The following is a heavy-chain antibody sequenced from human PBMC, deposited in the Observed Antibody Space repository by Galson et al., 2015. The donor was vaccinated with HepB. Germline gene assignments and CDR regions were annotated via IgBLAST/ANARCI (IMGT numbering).Heavy chain of an antibody. CDR1: GFTFSDYY. CDR3: ARAALGWFDP. CDR2: ISSDGATI. V-gene: IGHV3-11*01. D-gene: IGHD6-25*01. Sequence: SLRLSCAAYGFTFSDYYMTWIRQAPGKGLEWLSYISSDGATIYYADSVRGRFTISRDNARYSLYLQMNSLRAEDTALYYCARAALGWFDPWGQGTLVTVSS. J-gene: IGHJ5*02.